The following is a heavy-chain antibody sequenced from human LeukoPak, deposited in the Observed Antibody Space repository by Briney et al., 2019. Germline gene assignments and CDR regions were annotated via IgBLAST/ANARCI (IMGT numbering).Heavy chain of an antibody. CDR3: ARIGYCSSTSCSHYGMDV. J-gene: IGHJ6*02. V-gene: IGHV4-59*12. CDR2: IYYSGST. D-gene: IGHD2-2*01. Sequence: PSETLSLTCTVSGGSTTSYYWSWIRQPPGKGLEWIGYIYYSGSTNYNPSLKSRVTISVDTSKNQFPLKLSSVTAADTAVYYCARIGYCSSTSCSHYGMDVWGQGTTVTVSS. CDR1: GGSTTSYY.